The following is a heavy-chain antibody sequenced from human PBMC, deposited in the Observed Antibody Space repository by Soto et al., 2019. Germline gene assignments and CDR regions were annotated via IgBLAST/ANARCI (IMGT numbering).Heavy chain of an antibody. CDR1: GFTFSSYD. J-gene: IGHJ6*03. CDR2: IGTAGDT. CDR3: ESGPAGEVTPLPYYDTDV. V-gene: IGHV3-13*01. Sequence: GGSLRLSCAASGFTFSSYDMHWIRQATGKGLEWVSAIGTAGDTYYPGSVKGRFTISRENAKNSLYLQMNSLRAGDTAVYYCESGPAGEVTPLPYYDTDVWGKGSKVTV. D-gene: IGHD4-4*01.